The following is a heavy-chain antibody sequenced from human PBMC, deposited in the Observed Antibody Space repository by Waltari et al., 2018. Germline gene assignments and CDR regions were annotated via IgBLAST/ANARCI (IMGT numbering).Heavy chain of an antibody. CDR2: ISHDGSDK. CDR1: GFRFGTVG. CDR3: AKACSGGTFCYYIDH. D-gene: IGHD2-15*01. J-gene: IGHJ4*02. Sequence: QVQLVESGGGVVQPGRSLRLSCAASGFRFGTVGRHWVRQAPGKGLEWVAIISHDGSDKHYADSVKGRFTISRDNSKNTLYLQMINLRPEDTATYYCAKACSGGTFCYYIDHWGQGTLVTVSS. V-gene: IGHV3-30*18.